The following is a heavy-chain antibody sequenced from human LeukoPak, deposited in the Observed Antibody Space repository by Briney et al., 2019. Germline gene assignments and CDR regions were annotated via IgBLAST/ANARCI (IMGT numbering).Heavy chain of an antibody. J-gene: IGHJ6*03. CDR1: GGSISSGGYY. D-gene: IGHD2-2*01. Sequence: SETLSLTCTVSGGSISSGGYYWSWIRQHPGKGLEWIGYIYYSGSTYYNPSLKSRVTISVDTSKNQFPLKLSSVTAADTAVYYCARSSTTYMDVWGKGTTVTVSS. CDR2: IYYSGST. CDR3: ARSSTTYMDV. V-gene: IGHV4-31*03.